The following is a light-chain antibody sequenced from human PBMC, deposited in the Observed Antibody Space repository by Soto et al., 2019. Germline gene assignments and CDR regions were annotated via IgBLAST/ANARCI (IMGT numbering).Light chain of an antibody. V-gene: IGKV3D-20*01. CDR2: DAS. CDR1: QSLGNTY. CDR3: HQYGNSPCT. J-gene: IGKJ1*01. Sequence: EIVLTQSPGTLSLSPGEGATLSCGASQSLGNTYLAWYQQKPGLAPRLLIYDASTRATGIPDRFSGSGSGTDFTLTIGRLEPEDFAVYYCHQYGNSPCTFGQGTKVEIK.